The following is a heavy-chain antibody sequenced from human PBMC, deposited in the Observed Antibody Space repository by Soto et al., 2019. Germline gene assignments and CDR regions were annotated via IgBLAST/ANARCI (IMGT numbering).Heavy chain of an antibody. CDR3: ATSNGFHAGDYYFGMDV. J-gene: IGHJ6*02. D-gene: IGHD2-8*01. V-gene: IGHV1-69*01. CDR2: IIPVFGVA. CDR1: GGTFSSYA. Sequence: QVQLVQSGAEVKKPGSSVKVSCKASGGTFSSYAITWLRQAPGQGLEWVGGIIPVFGVAKYSQNFQGRVTITAEESTNTAYMELRSLGSEDTAVYYCATSNGFHAGDYYFGMDVWGQGTTVTVSS.